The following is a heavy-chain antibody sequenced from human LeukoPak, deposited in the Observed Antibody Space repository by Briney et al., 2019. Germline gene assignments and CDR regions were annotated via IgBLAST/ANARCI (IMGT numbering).Heavy chain of an antibody. CDR1: GDSISRSRYY. Sequence: SETLSLTCTVSGDSISRSRYYWGWIRQPPGKGLEWIGSFDYGATTYNPSLRSRVTISSDTSKNQFSLTVTFVTAADTAVYYCARLERSGTSGGAYWGQGTLVTVSS. D-gene: IGHD1-26*01. CDR3: ARLERSGTSGGAY. V-gene: IGHV4-39*07. J-gene: IGHJ4*02. CDR2: FDYGATT.